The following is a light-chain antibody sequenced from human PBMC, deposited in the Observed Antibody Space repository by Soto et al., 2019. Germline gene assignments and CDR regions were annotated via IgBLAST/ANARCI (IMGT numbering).Light chain of an antibody. V-gene: IGKV3-15*01. CDR3: QQYNKWPSWT. CDR2: GSS. J-gene: IGKJ1*01. Sequence: EIVMTHSPATLSVSPGERATLSCMASQTVSSNLAWYQQKPGQAPRLLIYGSSTRATGIPARFSGSGSGTEFTITISSLQSEDFAVYYCQQYNKWPSWTFGQGTKVDIK. CDR1: QTVSSN.